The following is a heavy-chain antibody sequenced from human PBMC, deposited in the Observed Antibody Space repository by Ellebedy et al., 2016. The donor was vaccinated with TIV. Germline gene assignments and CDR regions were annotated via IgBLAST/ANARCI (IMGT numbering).Heavy chain of an antibody. J-gene: IGHJ6*02. V-gene: IGHV3-7*01. D-gene: IGHD6-25*01. CDR3: ARGRERLGYYGMDV. CDR1: GFTFSGYW. CDR2: IKQDGSEK. Sequence: GESLKISCAASGFTFSGYWMSWVRQAPGKGLEWVANIKQDGSEKYYVDSVKGRFTISRDNAKNTLYLEMNSLRAEDTAVYYCARGRERLGYYGMDVWGQGTTVTVSS.